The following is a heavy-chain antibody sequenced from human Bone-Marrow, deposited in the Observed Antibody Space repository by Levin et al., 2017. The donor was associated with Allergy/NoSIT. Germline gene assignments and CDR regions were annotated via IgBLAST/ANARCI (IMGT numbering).Heavy chain of an antibody. CDR2: ISGSGGST. CDR3: AIPNCSGGSCYQY. V-gene: IGHV3-23*01. D-gene: IGHD2-15*01. J-gene: IGHJ4*02. Sequence: PPGGSMRLSCAASGFTFSSYAMSWVRQAPGKGLEWVSAISGSGGSTYYADSVKGRFTISRDNSKNTLYLQMNSLRAEDTAVYYCAIPNCSGGSCYQYWGQGTLVTVSS. CDR1: GFTFSSYA.